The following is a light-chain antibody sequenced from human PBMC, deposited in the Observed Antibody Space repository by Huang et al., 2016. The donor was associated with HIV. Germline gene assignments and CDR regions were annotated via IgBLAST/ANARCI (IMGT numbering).Light chain of an antibody. CDR1: QGISSY. CDR2: AAS. Sequence: IQLTQSPSSLSASVGDRVTITCRASQGISSYLAWYQEKSGKAPKLLIYAASTLQSGVPSTFSVSGSGQDLTHTINNQRSQDFATYYYKQLNTYPRTFGQGTKVEIK. J-gene: IGKJ1*01. CDR3: KQLNTYPRT. V-gene: IGKV1-9*01.